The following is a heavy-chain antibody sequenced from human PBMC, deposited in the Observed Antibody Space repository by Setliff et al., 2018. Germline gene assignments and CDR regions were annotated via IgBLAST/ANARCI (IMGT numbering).Heavy chain of an antibody. CDR1: GDSISSRPFY. V-gene: IGHV4-61*09. J-gene: IGHJ4*02. D-gene: IGHD1-1*01. CDR2: IFTSWST. CDR3: ARTGTYRYFDY. Sequence: NPSETLSLTCTVSGDSISSRPFYWGWFRQPAGKELEWIGQIFTSWSTIYNPSLKSRVTILLDTSKNQFSLTLTSVTAADTAVYYCARTGTYRYFDYWGQGTRVTVSS.